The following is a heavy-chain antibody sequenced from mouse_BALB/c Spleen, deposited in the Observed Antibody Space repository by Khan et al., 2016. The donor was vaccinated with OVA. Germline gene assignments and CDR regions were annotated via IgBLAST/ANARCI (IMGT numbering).Heavy chain of an antibody. Sequence: QVQLKQSGPDLVAPSQSLSITCSVSGFSLTSFAIHWVRQPPGKGLEWLVVIWSDGRTTYNSSLKSRLSISKDNSKSQVFLKINSLQTDYTAMYXCARHQFPLSMDSWGQGTSVTVSS. J-gene: IGHJ4*01. V-gene: IGHV2-6-2*01. CDR3: ARHQFPLSMDS. CDR1: GFSLTSFA. CDR2: IWSDGRT.